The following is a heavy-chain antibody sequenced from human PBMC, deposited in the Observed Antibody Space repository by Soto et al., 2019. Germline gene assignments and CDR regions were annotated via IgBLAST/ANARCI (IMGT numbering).Heavy chain of an antibody. CDR2: IYNTGST. CDR3: ASQSGSYHHFDF. J-gene: IGHJ4*02. CDR1: GGSISSGGYY. Sequence: PSETLSLTCTVSGGSISSGGYYWSWIRHHPGEGLEWVGYIYNTGSTSYNPSLKSRLTISVDTSKNQFSLKLSSVTAADTAVYYCASQSGSYHHFDFWGKGALVTVSS. D-gene: IGHD1-26*01. V-gene: IGHV4-31*03.